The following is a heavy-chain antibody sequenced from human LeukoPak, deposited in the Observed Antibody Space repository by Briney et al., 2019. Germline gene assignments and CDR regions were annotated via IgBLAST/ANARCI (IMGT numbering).Heavy chain of an antibody. Sequence: GESLKISCKGSGYRFTSYWIGWVRQMTGKGLEWMGIIYPGDSDTRYSPSFQGQVTISADKSISTAYLQWSSLKSSDTAMYYSATHLLPHYYCSGPLDYWGQGTLVTVSS. CDR1: GYRFTSYW. D-gene: IGHD3-10*01. CDR2: IYPGDSDT. V-gene: IGHV5-51*01. CDR3: ATHLLPHYYCSGPLDY. J-gene: IGHJ4*02.